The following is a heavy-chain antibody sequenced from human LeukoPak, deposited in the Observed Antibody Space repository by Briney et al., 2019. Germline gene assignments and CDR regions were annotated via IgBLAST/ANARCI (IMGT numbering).Heavy chain of an antibody. V-gene: IGHV4-30-2*01. CDR1: GGSISSGGYY. CDR3: ARGLDYYGSGSYLNNWFDP. Sequence: PSETLSLTCTVSGGSISSGGYYWSWIRQPPGKGLEWIGSIYHSGGTYYNPSLRSRVTLSLDRSNNQFSLTLNSVTAADTAVYYCARGLDYYGSGSYLNNWFDPWGQGTLVTVSS. CDR2: IYHSGGT. D-gene: IGHD3-10*01. J-gene: IGHJ5*02.